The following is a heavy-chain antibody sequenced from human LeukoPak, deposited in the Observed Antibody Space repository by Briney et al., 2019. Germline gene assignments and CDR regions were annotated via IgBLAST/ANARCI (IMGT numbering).Heavy chain of an antibody. J-gene: IGHJ4*02. CDR3: ARVGYSGYGYNFDN. D-gene: IGHD5-12*01. Sequence: SETLSLTCTVSGGSISSNSYYWSWIRQPPGKGLEWIGYIYYSGSTNYNPSLKSRVTLSVDTSKSQFSLKLSSVTAADTAVYYCARVGYSGYGYNFDNWGQGTLVTVSS. V-gene: IGHV4-61*01. CDR1: GGSISSNSYY. CDR2: IYYSGST.